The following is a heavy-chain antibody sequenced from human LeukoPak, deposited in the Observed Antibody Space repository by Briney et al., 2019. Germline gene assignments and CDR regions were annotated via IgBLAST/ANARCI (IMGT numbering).Heavy chain of an antibody. CDR1: GYTFTNYY. D-gene: IGHD3-10*01. CDR3: ARSVFPYYSGSGSPYNVDVRRNSCFDF. V-gene: IGHV1-46*01. J-gene: IGHJ4*02. CDR2: INPSVGTT. Sequence: ASVKVSCKASGYTFTNYYIHWVRQAPGQGFDWMGTINPSVGTTRSAQGRVTLTRDTSTNTVYMELSTLRSEDTAVYYCARSVFPYYSGSGSPYNVDVRRNSCFDFWGQGTLVTVSS.